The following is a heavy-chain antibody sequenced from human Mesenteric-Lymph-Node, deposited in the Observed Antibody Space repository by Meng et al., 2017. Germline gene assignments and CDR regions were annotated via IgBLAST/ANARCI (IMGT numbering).Heavy chain of an antibody. D-gene: IGHD1-26*01. CDR2: INHSGST. J-gene: IGHJ4*02. CDR3: AYSGSNYPDY. Sequence: GQPHEWGAGLLKPSETLSVTCAVYGGSFSGYYWSWIRQPPGKGLEWIGEINHSGSTNYNPSLKSRVTISVDTSKNQLSLKLSSVTAADTAVYYCAYSGSNYPDYWGQGTLVTVSS. CDR1: GGSFSGYY. V-gene: IGHV4-34*01.